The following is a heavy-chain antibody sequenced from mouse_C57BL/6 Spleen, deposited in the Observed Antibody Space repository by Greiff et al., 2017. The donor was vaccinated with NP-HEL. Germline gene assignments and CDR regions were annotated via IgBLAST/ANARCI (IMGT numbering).Heavy chain of an antibody. J-gene: IGHJ2*01. CDR2: IDPETGGT. CDR1: GYTFTDYE. Sequence: QVQLQQSGAELVRPGASVTLSCKASGYTFTDYEMHWVKQTPVHGLEWIGAIDPETGGTAYNQKFKGKAILTADKSSSTAYMELRSLTSEYSAVYYCTRWVTTTYYFDYWGQGTTLTVSS. V-gene: IGHV1-15*01. CDR3: TRWVTTTYYFDY. D-gene: IGHD2-2*01.